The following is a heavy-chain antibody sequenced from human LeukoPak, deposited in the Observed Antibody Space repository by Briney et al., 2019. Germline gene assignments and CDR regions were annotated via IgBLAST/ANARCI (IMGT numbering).Heavy chain of an antibody. CDR2: INPSGGST. V-gene: IGHV1-46*01. Sequence: ASVKVSCKASGYTFTSYYTHWVRQAPGQGLEWMGIINPSGGSTSYAQKFQGRVTMTRDMSTSTVYMELSSLRSEDTAVYYCARVEYYGSGSYSWFDRWGQGTLVTVSS. CDR3: ARVEYYGSGSYSWFDR. CDR1: GYTFTSYY. D-gene: IGHD3-10*01. J-gene: IGHJ5*02.